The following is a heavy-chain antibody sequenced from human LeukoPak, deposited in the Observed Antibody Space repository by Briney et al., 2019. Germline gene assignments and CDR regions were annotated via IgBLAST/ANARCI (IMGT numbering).Heavy chain of an antibody. CDR3: ARGPNEITVTTLSHAFDI. CDR1: GGTFSSYA. D-gene: IGHD4-17*01. CDR2: IIPIFGTA. J-gene: IGHJ3*02. Sequence: GASVNVSCKASGGTFSSYAISWVRQAPGQGLEWMGGIIPIFGTANYAQKFQGRVTITADKSTSTAYMELSSLRSEDTAVYYCARGPNEITVTTLSHAFDIWGQGTMVTVSS. V-gene: IGHV1-69*06.